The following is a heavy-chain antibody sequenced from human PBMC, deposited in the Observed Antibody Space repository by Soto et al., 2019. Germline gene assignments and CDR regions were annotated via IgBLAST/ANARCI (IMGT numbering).Heavy chain of an antibody. Sequence: WGSLLLSCVPSGFTFSRNTMNWVRQAPGKGLEWVASITSSGSYVYYADSVKGRFSASRDNAKNSLSLQMDSLRPDDTAIYFCVKDEGIEAMDVWGQGTTVTVSS. CDR3: VKDEGIEAMDV. D-gene: IGHD3-3*02. CDR2: ITSSGSYV. J-gene: IGHJ6*02. CDR1: GFTFSRNT. V-gene: IGHV3-21*01.